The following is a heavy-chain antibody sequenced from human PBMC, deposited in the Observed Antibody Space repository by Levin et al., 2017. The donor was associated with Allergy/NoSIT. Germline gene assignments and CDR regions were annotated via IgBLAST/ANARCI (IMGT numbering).Heavy chain of an antibody. CDR2: IYSGGDT. CDR3: ARNPAWYGAGYFAY. CDR1: GFTVSSNY. V-gene: IGHV3-66*02. J-gene: IGHJ4*02. D-gene: IGHD3-10*01. Sequence: GGSLRLSCAASGFTVSSNYMSWVRQAPGKGLEWVSVIYSGGDTYYADSVMGRFTISRDNSKNTLYLQMNSLRAEDAAVYYCARNPAWYGAGYFAYWGQGTLVSVSS.